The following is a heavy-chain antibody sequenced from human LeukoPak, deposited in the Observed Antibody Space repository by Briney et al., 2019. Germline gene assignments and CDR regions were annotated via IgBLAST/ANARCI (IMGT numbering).Heavy chain of an antibody. J-gene: IGHJ4*02. CDR1: GFAFSNAW. V-gene: IGHV3-15*01. CDR2: IKSNSDGATT. CDR3: TTWPAAHLKFDY. D-gene: IGHD2-2*01. Sequence: GGSLRLSCSASGFAFSNAWMSWVRQAPGKGLEWVGRIKSNSDGATTDYGPPVEGRFTISRDDSQNTLYLQMNSLKTEDTAVYYCTTWPAAHLKFDYWGRGTLVAVSS.